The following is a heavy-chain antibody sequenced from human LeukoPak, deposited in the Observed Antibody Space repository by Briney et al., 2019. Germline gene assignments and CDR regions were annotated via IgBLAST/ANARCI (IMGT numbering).Heavy chain of an antibody. CDR3: AKEDVVVITIRYFQH. V-gene: IGHV3-30*18. CDR1: GFTFSSYG. D-gene: IGHD3-22*01. Sequence: GGSLRLPCAASGFTFSSYGIQWVRQAPRKGLEWVAVISYDGSNKYYADSVKGRFTISRDSSKNTLYLQMNSLRTEDKAIYYCAKEDVVVITIRYFQHWGEGSLVTVSS. J-gene: IGHJ1*01. CDR2: ISYDGSNK.